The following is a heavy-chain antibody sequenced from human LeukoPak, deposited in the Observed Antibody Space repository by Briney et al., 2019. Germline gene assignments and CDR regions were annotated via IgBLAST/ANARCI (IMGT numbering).Heavy chain of an antibody. J-gene: IGHJ5*02. CDR3: ARRGTVARPFWIDP. V-gene: IGHV4-59*08. CDR2: IYYSGST. CDR1: GGSISSYY. D-gene: IGHD6-19*01. Sequence: SETLSLTCTVSGGSISSYYWSWIRQPPGKGVEWIGYIYYSGSTNYNPSLKSRVTISVDTSKNQFSLKLSSVTAADTAVYYCARRGTVARPFWIDPWGQGTLVTVSS.